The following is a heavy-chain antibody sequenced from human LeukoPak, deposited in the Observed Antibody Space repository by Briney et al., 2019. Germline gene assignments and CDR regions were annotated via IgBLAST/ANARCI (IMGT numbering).Heavy chain of an antibody. CDR1: GGSISSYY. V-gene: IGHV4-59*08. CDR2: IYYSGST. CDR3: AGSSSRYVGYYYYMDV. Sequence: SETLSLTCTVSGGSISSYYWSWIRQPPGKGLEWIGYIYYSGSTNYNPSLKSRVTISVDTSKNQFSLKLSSVTAADTAVYYCAGSSSRYVGYYYYMDVWGKGTTVTVSS. J-gene: IGHJ6*03. D-gene: IGHD6-13*01.